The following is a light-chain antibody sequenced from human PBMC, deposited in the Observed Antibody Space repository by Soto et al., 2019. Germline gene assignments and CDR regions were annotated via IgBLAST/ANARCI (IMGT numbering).Light chain of an antibody. CDR3: LQDATYPWT. CDR1: QAIRTS. Sequence: ANQMTQSPSSLSASVGDKVTITCRASQAIRTSLVWYQQKSGKAPSRLIADASSRHSGVPSRFSGSGFGTDFNLTINGLQPEDFATYYCLQDATYPWTFGQGNRVDIK. V-gene: IGKV1-6*01. J-gene: IGKJ1*01. CDR2: DAS.